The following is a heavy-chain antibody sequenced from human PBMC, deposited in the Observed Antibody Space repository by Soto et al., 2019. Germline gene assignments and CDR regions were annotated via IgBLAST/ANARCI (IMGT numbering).Heavy chain of an antibody. D-gene: IGHD6-13*01. V-gene: IGHV4-34*01. J-gene: IGHJ4*02. Sequence: QVQLQQWGAGLLKPSETLSLTCAVYGGSFSGYYWSWIRQPPGKGLEWIGEINHSGSTNYNPSLKSRVTISVDTSKNQFSLKLSSVTAADTAVYYCARGYLPEQQLSFDYWGQGTLVTVSS. CDR3: ARGYLPEQQLSFDY. CDR1: GGSFSGYY. CDR2: INHSGST.